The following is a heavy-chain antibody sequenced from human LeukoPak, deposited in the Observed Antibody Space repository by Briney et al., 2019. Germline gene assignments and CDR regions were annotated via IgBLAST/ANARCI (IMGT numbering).Heavy chain of an antibody. CDR3: VAEDTY. CDR2: IYGGGGT. Sequence: PGGSLRLSCAVSGLSVSSTYMTWVRQAPGKELEWVSVIYGGGGTNYADSLKGRVSISRDNSKNTLYLQMNSLRADDTAVYYCVAEDTYWGQGTLVTVSS. V-gene: IGHV3-53*01. CDR1: GLSVSSTY. D-gene: IGHD5-18*01. J-gene: IGHJ4*02.